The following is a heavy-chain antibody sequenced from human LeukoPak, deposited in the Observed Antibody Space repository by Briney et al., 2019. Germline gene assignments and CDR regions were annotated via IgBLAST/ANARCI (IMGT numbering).Heavy chain of an antibody. Sequence: SGPTLVKPSETLSLTCTVSGGCISSYYWSWIRQPPGKGLEWIGSIYNSGSTNYDPPFTSRVTISVDTSKNQFSLKLSSVTAADTAVYYCARESGDGYYDSSGYYFRVFGYFDYWGQGTLVTVSS. CDR2: IYNSGST. CDR3: ARESGDGYYDSSGYYFRVFGYFDY. J-gene: IGHJ4*02. CDR1: GGCISSYY. V-gene: IGHV4-59*01. D-gene: IGHD3-22*01.